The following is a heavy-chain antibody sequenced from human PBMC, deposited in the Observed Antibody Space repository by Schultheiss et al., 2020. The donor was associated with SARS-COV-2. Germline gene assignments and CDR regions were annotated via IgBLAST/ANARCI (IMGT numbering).Heavy chain of an antibody. CDR1: GYTFTGYY. D-gene: IGHD3-22*01. J-gene: IGHJ4*02. CDR2: INPNSGGT. Sequence: ASVKVSCKASGYTFTGYYMHWVRQAPGQGLEWMGWINPNSGGTNYAQKFQGRVTMTTDTSTSTAYMELRSLRSDDTAVYYCARVPRHMIVVVSPFDYWGQGTLVTVSS. CDR3: ARVPRHMIVVVSPFDY. V-gene: IGHV1-2*02.